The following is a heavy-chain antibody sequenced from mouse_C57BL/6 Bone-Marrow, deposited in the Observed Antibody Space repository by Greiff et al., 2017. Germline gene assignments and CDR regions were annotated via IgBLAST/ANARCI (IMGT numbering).Heavy chain of an antibody. D-gene: IGHD1-1*01. V-gene: IGHV1-72*01. CDR2: IDPHSGGT. J-gene: IGHJ2*01. CDR1: GYTFTSYW. Sequence: QVQLQQPGAELVKPGASVKLSCTASGYTFTSYWMHWVQQRPGRGLEWIGRIDPHSGGTKYNEKFKSKATLTVDKPSSTAYMQLSSLTSEDSAVYYCARSHYYGSSSYYCDFWVQGTTLTGTS. CDR3: ARSHYYGSSSYYCDF.